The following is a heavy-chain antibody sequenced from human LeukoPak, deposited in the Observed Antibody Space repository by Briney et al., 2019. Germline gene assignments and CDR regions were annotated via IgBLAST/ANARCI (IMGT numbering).Heavy chain of an antibody. CDR2: INHSGGT. CDR1: GGSFSGYY. Sequence: PSETLSLTCAVYGGSFSGYYWSWIRQPPGKGLEWIGEINHSGGTNYNPSLKSRVTIPVDTSKNQFSLKLSSVTAADTAVYYCAKQGRTMVRGVSYDYWGQGTLVTVSS. V-gene: IGHV4-34*01. J-gene: IGHJ4*02. D-gene: IGHD3-10*01. CDR3: AKQGRTMVRGVSYDY.